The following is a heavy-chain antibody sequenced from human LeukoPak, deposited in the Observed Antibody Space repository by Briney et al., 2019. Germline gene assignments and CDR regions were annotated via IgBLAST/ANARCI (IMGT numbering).Heavy chain of an antibody. Sequence: GRSLRLSCAASGFTFSSYAMSWVRQAPGKGLEWVSTISSSGGGTYYADSVKGRLTISRDNSKNSLYLQMNSLRAEDTAVYYCAKALVRGVISYFDYWGQGTLVTVSS. D-gene: IGHD3-10*01. CDR3: AKALVRGVISYFDY. J-gene: IGHJ4*02. CDR1: GFTFSSYA. CDR2: ISSSGGGT. V-gene: IGHV3-23*01.